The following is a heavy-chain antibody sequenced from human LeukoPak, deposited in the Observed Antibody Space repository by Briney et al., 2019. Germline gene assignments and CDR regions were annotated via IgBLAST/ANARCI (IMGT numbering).Heavy chain of an antibody. Sequence: ASVKVSCKASGYTFTSYGISWVRQAPGQGLEWMGWISAYNGNTNYAQKLQGRVTMTTDTSTSTAYMELRSLRSDDTAVYYCANTAMVIGEAYFDYWGQGTLVTVSS. V-gene: IGHV1-18*01. J-gene: IGHJ4*02. CDR3: ANTAMVIGEAYFDY. CDR1: GYTFTSYG. CDR2: ISAYNGNT. D-gene: IGHD5-18*01.